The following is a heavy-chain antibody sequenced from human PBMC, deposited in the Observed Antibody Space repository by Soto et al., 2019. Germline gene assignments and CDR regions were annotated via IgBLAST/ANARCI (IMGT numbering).Heavy chain of an antibody. Sequence: QVQLAQSGAEVRKPGSSVKVSCGASGGSFSDFAFSWVRQAPGQGLEWMGGIIPMFAASKYAQRFQVRVTITADESTNTVYLALSSLTSDDTATYYCARGGIVAVPAALSSYHDYTNYRFDSWGQGTLVTVSS. CDR3: ARGGIVAVPAALSSYHDYTNYRFDS. V-gene: IGHV1-69*01. J-gene: IGHJ4*02. D-gene: IGHD2-15*01. CDR1: GGSFSDFA. CDR2: IIPMFAAS.